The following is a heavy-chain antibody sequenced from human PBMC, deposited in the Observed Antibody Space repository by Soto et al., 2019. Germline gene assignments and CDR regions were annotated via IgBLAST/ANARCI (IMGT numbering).Heavy chain of an antibody. V-gene: IGHV1-58*02. CDR2: IVVGSGNT. J-gene: IGHJ6*02. CDR1: GFTFTSSA. D-gene: IGHD1-26*01. CDR3: AARELLRWSPNYGMDV. Sequence: SVKVSCKASGFTFTSSAMQWVRQARGQRLEWIGWIVVGSGNTNYAQKFQERVTITRDMSTSTAYMELSSLRSEDTAVYYCAARELLRWSPNYGMDVGGQGTRVTVSS.